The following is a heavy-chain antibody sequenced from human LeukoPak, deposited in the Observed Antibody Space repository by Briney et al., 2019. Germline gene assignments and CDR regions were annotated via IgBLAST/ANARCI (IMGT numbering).Heavy chain of an antibody. CDR1: GGSISSYC. D-gene: IGHD1-26*01. Sequence: SETLSLTCTVSGGSISSYCWSWIRQPPGKGLEWVGYIYYGGSTNYNPSLKSRVTISVDTSKNQSSLKLSSVTAADTAVYYCARYSGSPNWYYYYYMDVWGKGTTVTVSS. V-gene: IGHV4-59*01. CDR2: IYYGGST. J-gene: IGHJ6*03. CDR3: ARYSGSPNWYYYYYMDV.